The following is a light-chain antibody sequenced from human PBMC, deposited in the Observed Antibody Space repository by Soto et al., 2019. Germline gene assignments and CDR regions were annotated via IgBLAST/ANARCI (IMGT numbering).Light chain of an antibody. Sequence: QSALTQPASVSGSPGQSITISCTGTSSDVGGYNYVSWYQQHPGKAPKLLIYEVSNRPSGLSNRFSGSKSGNTASLTISGLQAEDEADYFCSSYTTSSTLVFGTGTKV. CDR3: SSYTTSSTLV. J-gene: IGLJ1*01. V-gene: IGLV2-14*01. CDR2: EVS. CDR1: SSDVGGYNY.